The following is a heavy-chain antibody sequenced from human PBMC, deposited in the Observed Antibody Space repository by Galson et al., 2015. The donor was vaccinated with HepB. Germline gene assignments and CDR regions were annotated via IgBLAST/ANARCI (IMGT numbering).Heavy chain of an antibody. CDR1: GFTFSNYA. CDR3: VREAGASKVFDF. D-gene: IGHD1-26*01. J-gene: IGHJ4*02. V-gene: IGHV3-30*04. CDR2: ISRDASQR. Sequence: SLRLSCAASGFTFSNYAIYWVRQAPGKGLEWVAVISRDASQRYYADSVKGRFTISRDNSKNTLYLQMNSLRPDDTALYYCVREAGASKVFDFWGQGTLVAVSS.